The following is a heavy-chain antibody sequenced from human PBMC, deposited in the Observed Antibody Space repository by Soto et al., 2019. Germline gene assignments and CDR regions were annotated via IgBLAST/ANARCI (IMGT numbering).Heavy chain of an antibody. CDR3: TRDYAFDS. CDR2: IRNKVYGGTT. J-gene: IGHJ4*02. Sequence: SLQLACTASGFTVCNYAMSGFRRAPGKGLECVAFIRNKVYGGTTEYAASVKGRFTISRDDSKSIAYLHMNSLKTEDTAVYYCTRDYAFDSWGQGTLVTVSS. V-gene: IGHV3-49*03. CDR1: GFTVCNYA. D-gene: IGHD4-17*01.